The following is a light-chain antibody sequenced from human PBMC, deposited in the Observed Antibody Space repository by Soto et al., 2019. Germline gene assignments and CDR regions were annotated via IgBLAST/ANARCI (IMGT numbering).Light chain of an antibody. J-gene: IGKJ2*01. Sequence: DIQLTQSPSTLTASVGDRVTIGCRASESISYWLAWYQQNPGKAPKLLIYDASSLRSGVPSRFSGSGSGTEFTLTSSSLQPDDFATYFCQQYDSYSKTFGQGTQLEIK. V-gene: IGKV1-5*01. CDR2: DAS. CDR1: ESISYW. CDR3: QQYDSYSKT.